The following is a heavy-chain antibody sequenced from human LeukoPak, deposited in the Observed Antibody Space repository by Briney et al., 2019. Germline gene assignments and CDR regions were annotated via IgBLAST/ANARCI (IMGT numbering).Heavy chain of an antibody. Sequence: PGGSLRLSCAASGFTFSTYSMNWVRQAPGKGLEWVSSIISRGGYTYYADSVKGRFTISRDNAENSLYLHMNSLRAEDTAVYYCVSTLGYCSGGSCYYLGFDYWGQGALVTVSS. CDR2: IISRGGYT. CDR3: VSTLGYCSGGSCYYLGFDY. CDR1: GFTFSTYS. V-gene: IGHV3-21*01. D-gene: IGHD2-15*01. J-gene: IGHJ4*02.